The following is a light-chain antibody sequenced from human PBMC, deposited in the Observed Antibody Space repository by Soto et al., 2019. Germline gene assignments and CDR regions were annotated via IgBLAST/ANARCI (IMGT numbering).Light chain of an antibody. V-gene: IGLV2-14*01. Sequence: QSALTQPASVSGSPGQSITISCTGTSSDIGGYNYVSWYQQHPGKAPKLMIFEVNNRPSGASNRFSGSKSGNTASLTISGLQAEDEADYYCSSFTTSDTWVFGGGTKLTVL. CDR2: EVN. CDR3: SSFTTSDTWV. J-gene: IGLJ3*02. CDR1: SSDIGGYNY.